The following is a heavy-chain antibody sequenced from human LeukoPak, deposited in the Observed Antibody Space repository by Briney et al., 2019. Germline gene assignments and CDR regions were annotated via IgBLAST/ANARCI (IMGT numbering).Heavy chain of an antibody. J-gene: IGHJ5*02. V-gene: IGHV1-24*01. Sequence: GASVKVSCKASGGTFSSYAISWVRQAPGQGLEWMGGFDPEDGETIYAQKFQGRVTMTEDTSTDTAYMELSSLRSEDTAVYYCATGWFDPWGQGTLVTVSS. CDR1: GGTFSSYA. CDR3: ATGWFDP. CDR2: FDPEDGET.